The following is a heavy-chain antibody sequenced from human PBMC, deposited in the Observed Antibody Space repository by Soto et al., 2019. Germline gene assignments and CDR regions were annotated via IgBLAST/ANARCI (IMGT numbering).Heavy chain of an antibody. CDR3: ARQRPTDGRWEFANYYGMDV. Sequence: SETLSLTCTVSGGSISSGDHYWSWIRQPPGKGLEWIGYIYYSGTTYYNPPLKSRVTISVDTSKNQFSLKLSSVTAADTAVYYCARQRPTDGRWEFANYYGMDVWGQGTPVTVSS. D-gene: IGHD1-26*01. V-gene: IGHV4-30-4*01. CDR2: IYYSGTT. J-gene: IGHJ6*02. CDR1: GGSISSGDHY.